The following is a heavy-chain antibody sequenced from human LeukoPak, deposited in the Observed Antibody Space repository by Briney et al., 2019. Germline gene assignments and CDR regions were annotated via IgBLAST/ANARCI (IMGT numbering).Heavy chain of an antibody. J-gene: IGHJ6*02. CDR2: ISWNSGSI. V-gene: IGHV3-9*01. Sequence: GGSLRLSCAASGFTFDDYAMHWVRQAPGKGLEWVSGISWNSGSIGYADSVKGRFTISRDNAKNSLYLQMNSLRAEDTALYYCAKDISPLTMVRGERYGMDVWGQGTAVTVSS. D-gene: IGHD3-10*01. CDR1: GFTFDDYA. CDR3: AKDISPLTMVRGERYGMDV.